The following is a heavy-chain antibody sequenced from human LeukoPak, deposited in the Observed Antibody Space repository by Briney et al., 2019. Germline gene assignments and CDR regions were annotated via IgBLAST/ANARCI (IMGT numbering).Heavy chain of an antibody. V-gene: IGHV3-53*05. CDR1: GFTVSSNY. CDR2: IYSGGST. J-gene: IGHJ4*02. Sequence: GGSLRLSCAASGFTVSSNYMSWVCQAPGKGLEWVSVIYSGGSTYYADSVKGRFTISRDNSKNTLYLQMNSLRTEHTAVYYCAKAAGVKTFGEVIVSTHRPNIDYWGQGTLVIVSS. D-gene: IGHD3-16*02. CDR3: AKAAGVKTFGEVIVSTHRPNIDY.